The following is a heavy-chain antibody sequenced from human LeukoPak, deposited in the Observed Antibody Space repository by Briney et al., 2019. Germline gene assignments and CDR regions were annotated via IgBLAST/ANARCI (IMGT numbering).Heavy chain of an antibody. CDR3: ARVGPITMIVVVIGAYMDV. D-gene: IGHD3-22*01. J-gene: IGHJ6*03. V-gene: IGHV4-38-2*02. CDR1: GYSISSGCY. Sequence: PSETLSLTCTVSGYSISSGCYWGWIRQPPGKGLEWIGSIYHSGSTYYNPSLKSRVTISVDTSKNQFSLKLSSVTAADTAVYYCARVGPITMIVVVIGAYMDVWGKGTTVTVSS. CDR2: IYHSGST.